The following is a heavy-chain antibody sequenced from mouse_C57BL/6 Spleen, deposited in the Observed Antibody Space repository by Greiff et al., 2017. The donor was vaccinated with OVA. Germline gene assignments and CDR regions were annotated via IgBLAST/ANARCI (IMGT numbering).Heavy chain of an antibody. D-gene: IGHD4-1*01. Sequence: EVKVEESGGGLVQPGGSMKLSCAASGFTFSDAWMDWVRQSPEKGLEWVAEISNKANNHATNYAESVKGRFTISRDDSKSRVYLQMNSLRAEDTGIYYCTVWAWFAYWGQGTLVTVSA. CDR3: TVWAWFAY. V-gene: IGHV6-6*01. CDR2: ISNKANNHAT. CDR1: GFTFSDAW. J-gene: IGHJ3*01.